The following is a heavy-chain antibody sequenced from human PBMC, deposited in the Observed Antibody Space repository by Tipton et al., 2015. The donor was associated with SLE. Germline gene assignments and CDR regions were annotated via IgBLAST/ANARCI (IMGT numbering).Heavy chain of an antibody. Sequence: SLRLSYAASGFTFSSYSINWVRQAPGKGLEWVSSISSSSSYIYYADSVKGRFTISRDNAKNSLYLQMNSLKAEDTAVYYCAREGRGWDDYWGQGTLVTVSS. J-gene: IGHJ4*02. CDR2: ISSSSSYI. D-gene: IGHD3-10*01. V-gene: IGHV3-21*04. CDR1: GFTFSSYS. CDR3: AREGRGWDDY.